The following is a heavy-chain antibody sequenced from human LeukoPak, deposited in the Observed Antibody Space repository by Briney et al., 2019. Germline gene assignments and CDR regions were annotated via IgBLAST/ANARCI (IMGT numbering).Heavy chain of an antibody. D-gene: IGHD6-6*01. V-gene: IGHV4-59*01. J-gene: IGHJ5*02. CDR3: ARVSGIAARASWFDP. CDR1: GGSISSYY. CDR2: IYYNGST. Sequence: SETLSLTCTVSGGSISSYYWNWIRQPPGKGLEWIGYIYYNGSTNYNPSLKSRDTTSVDTSKNQFSLKLSSVTAADTPAYYCARVSGIAARASWFDPWGQGTLVTVAS.